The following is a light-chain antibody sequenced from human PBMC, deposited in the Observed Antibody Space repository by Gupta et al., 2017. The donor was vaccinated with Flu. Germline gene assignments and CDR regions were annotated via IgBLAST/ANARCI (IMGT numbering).Light chain of an antibody. V-gene: IGKV3-11*01. J-gene: IGKJ4*01. Sequence: EIVFTQSPATLSLSPGERATLSCRASQSVSSYLAWYQQKPGQAPRLLIYDASNRATGIPARFSGSGSGTDFTLTISSREPEDFAVYYCQQRSNWPPLTFGGGTKVEIK. CDR3: QQRSNWPPLT. CDR2: DAS. CDR1: QSVSSY.